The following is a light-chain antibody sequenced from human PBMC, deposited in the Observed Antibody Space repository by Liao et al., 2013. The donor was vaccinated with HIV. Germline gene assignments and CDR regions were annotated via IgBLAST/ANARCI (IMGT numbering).Light chain of an antibody. CDR3: QAWHSNTLV. CDR1: KLGDKY. V-gene: IGLV3-1*01. J-gene: IGLJ2*01. Sequence: SYELTQPPSVSVSPGQTASITCSGDKLGDKYACWYQQKPGQSPVLVIYQDSKRPSGIPERFSGSNSGNTATLTISGTQAMDEGDYYCQAWHSNTLVFGGGTQLTVL. CDR2: QDS.